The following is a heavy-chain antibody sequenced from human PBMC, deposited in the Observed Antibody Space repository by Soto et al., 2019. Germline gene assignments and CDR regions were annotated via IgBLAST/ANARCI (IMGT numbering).Heavy chain of an antibody. D-gene: IGHD3-3*01. CDR1: GFTFSSYV. V-gene: IGHV3-33*01. CDR2: IWYDGSNK. CDR3: ARGKKRFLEWLSSYYYYYYGMDV. J-gene: IGHJ6*02. Sequence: GGSLRLSCAASGFTFSSYVMHWVRQAPGKGLEWVAVIWYDGSNKYYADSVKGRFTISRDNSKNTLYLQMNSLRAEDTAVYYCARGKKRFLEWLSSYYYYYYGMDVWGQGTTVTVSS.